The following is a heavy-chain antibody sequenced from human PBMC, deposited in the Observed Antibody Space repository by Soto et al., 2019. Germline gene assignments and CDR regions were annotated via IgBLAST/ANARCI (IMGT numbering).Heavy chain of an antibody. D-gene: IGHD2-2*02. J-gene: IGHJ4*02. CDR2: TYYRSKWYN. V-gene: IGHV6-1*01. Sequence: QVQLQQAGPGLVKPSQTLSLTCAISGASVSSNSAAWNWIRQSPSRGLDWLARTYYRSKWYNDYAVSVNSLMTINPDTSQNQVSVQLNSVTPEDTAVYYCARVFWRGSTSCHNDYWGQGTLVTVSS. CDR3: ARVFWRGSTSCHNDY. CDR1: GASVSSNSAA.